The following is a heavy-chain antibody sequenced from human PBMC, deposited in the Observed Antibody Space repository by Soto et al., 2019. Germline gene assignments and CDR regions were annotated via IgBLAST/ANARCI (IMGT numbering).Heavy chain of an antibody. D-gene: IGHD6-19*01. V-gene: IGHV3-9*01. CDR1: GFTFDDYA. Sequence: DVQLVESGGGLVQPGRSLRLSCAASGFTFDDYAMHWVRQAPGKGLEWVSGISWNSGSIGYADSVKGRFTISRDNAKNSLYLQMNSLRAEDTALYYCAKDIGRGLGWYFDLWGRGTLVTVSS. CDR2: ISWNSGSI. CDR3: AKDIGRGLGWYFDL. J-gene: IGHJ2*01.